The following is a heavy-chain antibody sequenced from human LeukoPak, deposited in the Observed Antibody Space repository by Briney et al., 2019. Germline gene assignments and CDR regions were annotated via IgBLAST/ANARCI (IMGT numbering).Heavy chain of an antibody. CDR1: GFTFSSYW. CDR2: IKSDGSST. Sequence: GGSLRLSCAASGFTFSSYWMHWVRQAPGKGLVWVSRIKSDGSSTSYADSVKGRFTISRDNAKNTRYLQMNSLRAEDTAVYYCARVGMISYSFDYWGQGTLVTVSS. J-gene: IGHJ4*02. D-gene: IGHD2-21*01. CDR3: ARVGMISYSFDY. V-gene: IGHV3-74*01.